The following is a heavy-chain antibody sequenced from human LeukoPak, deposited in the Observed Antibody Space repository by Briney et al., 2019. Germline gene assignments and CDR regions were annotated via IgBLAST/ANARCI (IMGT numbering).Heavy chain of an antibody. CDR2: INTHTGAT. D-gene: IGHD1-7*01. Sequence: ASVKVSCKASGYTFTGYYLHWVRQAPGQGLEWMGWINTHTGATNYAQTFQGRVTLTRDTSITTTYMELRRLRSDDTAVYYCARGRNWNYEDYWGQGTLVTVSS. CDR3: ARGRNWNYEDY. CDR1: GYTFTGYY. V-gene: IGHV1-2*02. J-gene: IGHJ4*02.